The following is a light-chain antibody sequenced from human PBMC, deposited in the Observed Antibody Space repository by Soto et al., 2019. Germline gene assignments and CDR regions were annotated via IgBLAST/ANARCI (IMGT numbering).Light chain of an antibody. CDR2: DAS. V-gene: IGKV3D-15*01. CDR3: QQYNNWPPT. J-gene: IGKJ4*02. Sequence: EIVMTQSPATLSVSPGDTATLSCRASQSVDNDLAWYQQKPGQPPRLLIYDASTRATGIPARFSGSQSGTEFTLTLSSLLSEDFAVYYCQQYNNWPPTFGGGTKVET. CDR1: QSVDND.